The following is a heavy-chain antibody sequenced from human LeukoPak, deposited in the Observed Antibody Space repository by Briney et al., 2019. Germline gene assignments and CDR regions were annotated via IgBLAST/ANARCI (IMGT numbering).Heavy chain of an antibody. D-gene: IGHD3-9*01. CDR3: AKWGDYDVLTGYYDPDY. CDR2: FKGSGGGT. V-gene: IGHV3-23*01. Sequence: GGSLRLSCAASGFTFSNYAMSWVRQAPGKGLEWVSAFKGSGGGTYYADSVKGRFTISRDNSKNTLYLQMNSLRAEDTAVYYCAKWGDYDVLTGYYDPDYWGQGTLVTVSS. CDR1: GFTFSNYA. J-gene: IGHJ4*02.